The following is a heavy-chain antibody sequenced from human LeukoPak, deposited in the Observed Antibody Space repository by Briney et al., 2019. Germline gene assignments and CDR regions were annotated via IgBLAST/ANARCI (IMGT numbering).Heavy chain of an antibody. CDR1: GFTCYYYT. CDR3: AKGTGKSTRNWFDP. D-gene: IGHD1-14*01. CDR2: INWDGGST. Sequence: PGVSLRLSCSASGFTCYYYTMHWVRQAPGKGLEWVSLINWDGGSTKYAVSGKVRFTISTYNSKNSLELEMKSLRTEDTDLYYCAKGTGKSTRNWFDPWGRGTLVTVSS. J-gene: IGHJ5*02. V-gene: IGHV3-43*01.